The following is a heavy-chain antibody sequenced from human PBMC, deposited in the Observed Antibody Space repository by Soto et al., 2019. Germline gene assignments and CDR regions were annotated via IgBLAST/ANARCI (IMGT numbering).Heavy chain of an antibody. J-gene: IGHJ5*02. CDR1: GGSISSGSYY. CDR2: IYFGGSA. D-gene: IGHD5-18*01. Sequence: SETLSLTCTVSGGSISSGSYYWGWVRQPPGKGLEWIGSIYFGGSAYYNPSLKSRITVSVDTSKNQFSLKLSSVTAADTAVYYCARGAGYTYGYGLTASWGQGILVTVSS. CDR3: ARGAGYTYGYGLTAS. V-gene: IGHV4-39*07.